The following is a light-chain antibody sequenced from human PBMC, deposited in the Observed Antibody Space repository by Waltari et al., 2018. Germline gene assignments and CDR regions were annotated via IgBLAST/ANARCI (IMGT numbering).Light chain of an antibody. J-gene: IGKJ3*01. CDR3: QQASSFPFT. Sequence: DIQMTQSPSSVSASVGDRVAIFCRASQDIRTWLAWYQQKPGKAPKLLIYAPSTLESGVPSRFSGYGSGTNFTLIISNLQSEDLATYFCQQASSFPFTFGPGTKLDLK. CDR1: QDIRTW. V-gene: IGKV1-12*01. CDR2: APS.